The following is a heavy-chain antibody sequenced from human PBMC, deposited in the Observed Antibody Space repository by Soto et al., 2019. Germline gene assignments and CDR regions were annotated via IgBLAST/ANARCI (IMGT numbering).Heavy chain of an antibody. CDR3: ARDGKYSSSSRPYYYYGMDV. D-gene: IGHD6-6*01. Sequence: GGSLRLSCAASGFTFRSYAMHWVRQAPGKGLEWVAVLSYDGSNKYYADSVKGRFTISRDNSKNTLYLQMNSLRAEDTAVYYCARDGKYSSSSRPYYYYGMDVWGQGTTVTSP. CDR2: LSYDGSNK. CDR1: GFTFRSYA. V-gene: IGHV3-30-3*01. J-gene: IGHJ6*02.